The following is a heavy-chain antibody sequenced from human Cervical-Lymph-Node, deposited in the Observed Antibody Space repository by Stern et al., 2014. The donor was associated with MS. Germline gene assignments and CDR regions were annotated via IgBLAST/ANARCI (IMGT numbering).Heavy chain of an antibody. J-gene: IGHJ3*01. CDR1: GFTFTSYD. CDR3: AAVYYHDSSGSPLDPFDV. Sequence: VQLLESGAEVKKPGASVKVSCKSSGFTFTSYDFNWVRQATGQGLEWMGWMNPNNGNIEYSQKFQGRIAMTRNTAISTAYMELSSLRSDDTGVYYCAAVYYHDSSGSPLDPFDVWGQGTMVTVS. CDR2: MNPNNGNI. D-gene: IGHD3-22*01. V-gene: IGHV1-8*01.